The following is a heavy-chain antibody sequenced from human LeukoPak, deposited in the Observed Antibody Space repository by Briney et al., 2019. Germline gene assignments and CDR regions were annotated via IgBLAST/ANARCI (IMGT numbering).Heavy chain of an antibody. CDR1: GFTFINYN. D-gene: IGHD5-12*01. CDR2: ISSSASTI. V-gene: IGHV3-48*04. CDR3: ARVGSGSYYYMDV. J-gene: IGHJ6*03. Sequence: GGSLRLSCAASGFTFINYNMNWVRQAPGKGLEWASYISSSASTIYYADSVKGRFTISRDNTISRDKAKNSLYLQMNSLRAEDTAVYYCARVGSGSYYYMDVWGKGTTVTISS.